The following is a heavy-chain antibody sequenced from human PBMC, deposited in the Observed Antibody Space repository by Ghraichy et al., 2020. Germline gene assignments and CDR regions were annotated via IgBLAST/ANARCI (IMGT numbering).Heavy chain of an antibody. CDR3: AKDPNGDFVGGFDF. CDR1: GFSFSNYA. V-gene: IGHV3-23*01. J-gene: IGHJ3*01. CDR2: ISASGGNR. Sequence: LSLTCAASGFSFSNYAMSWVRQAPGKGLEWVSGISASGGNRYYADSVKGRFTISRDNSDNRLSLQMNSLRVEDTALYYCAKDPNGDFVGGFDFRGQGIMVTVSS. D-gene: IGHD4-17*01.